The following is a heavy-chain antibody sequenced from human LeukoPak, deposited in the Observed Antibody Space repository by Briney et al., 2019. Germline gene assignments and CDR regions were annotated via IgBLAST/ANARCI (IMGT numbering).Heavy chain of an antibody. J-gene: IGHJ5*02. CDR1: GYTFTSYG. V-gene: IGHV1-18*01. CDR3: ARELGPNTAMDPINWFDP. CDR2: ISAYNGNT. D-gene: IGHD5-18*01. Sequence: GASVKVSCKASGYTFTSYGISWVRQAPGQGLEWMGWISAYNGNTNYAQKLQGRVTMTTGTSTSTAYMELRSLRSDDTAVYYCARELGPNTAMDPINWFDPWGQGTLVTVSS.